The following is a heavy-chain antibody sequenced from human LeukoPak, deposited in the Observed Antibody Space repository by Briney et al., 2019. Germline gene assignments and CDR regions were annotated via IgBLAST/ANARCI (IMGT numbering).Heavy chain of an antibody. V-gene: IGHV3-21*01. CDR1: GFTFSSYN. CDR2: ISSSSSYI. D-gene: IGHD6-13*01. Sequence: GGSLRLSCAASGFTFSSYNMNWVRQAPGKGLEWVSSISSSSSYIYYTDPVKGRFTISRDNAKNSLYLQMNSLRADDTAIYYCARVSLGAAAGTSRWGQGTLVTVSS. J-gene: IGHJ4*02. CDR3: ARVSLGAAAGTSR.